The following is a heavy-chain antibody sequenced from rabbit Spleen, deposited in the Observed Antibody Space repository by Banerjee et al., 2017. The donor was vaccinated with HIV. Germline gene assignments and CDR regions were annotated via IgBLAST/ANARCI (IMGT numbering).Heavy chain of an antibody. CDR2: FNADSSGST. J-gene: IGHJ4*01. V-gene: IGHV1S40*01. CDR1: GFTISSSYY. CDR3: AGGSATETMVSTGSCLSL. Sequence: QSLEESGGDLVMPGRSLTLTRTASGFTISSSYYICWVRHPPGKGLVCIACFNADSSGSTYYASWAKGRFTVSKNTSTTVTLQMTSMTAADTTTNFCAGGSATETMVSTGSCLSLWGPGTLVTVS. D-gene: IGHD2-1*01.